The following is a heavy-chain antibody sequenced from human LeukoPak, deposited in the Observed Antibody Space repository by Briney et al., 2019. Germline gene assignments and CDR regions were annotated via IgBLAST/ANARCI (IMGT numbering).Heavy chain of an antibody. Sequence: KPGGSLRLSCAASRFTFSSYAMSWVRQAPGKGLEWVSTISGGGGSTYYADSVKGRFTISRDNSKNTLYLQMNSLRAEDTAVYYCARAPHDFWSGYGALDYWGQGTLVTVSS. CDR3: ARAPHDFWSGYGALDY. D-gene: IGHD3-3*01. CDR2: ISGGGGST. J-gene: IGHJ4*02. V-gene: IGHV3-23*01. CDR1: RFTFSSYA.